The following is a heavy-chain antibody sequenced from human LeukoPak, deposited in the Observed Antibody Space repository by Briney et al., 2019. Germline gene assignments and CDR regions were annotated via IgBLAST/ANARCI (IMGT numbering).Heavy chain of an antibody. CDR1: GFTFSSSA. D-gene: IGHD6-19*01. J-gene: IGHJ6*02. V-gene: IGHV3-21*01. CDR2: ISSSSSYI. CDR3: ARGVASSGWYSYYYYYGMDV. Sequence: GGSLRLSCAASGFTFSSSAMSWVRQAPGKGLEWVSSISSSSSYIYYADSVKGRFTISRDNAKNSLYLQMNSLRAEDTAVYYCARGVASSGWYSYYYYYGMDVWGQGTTVTVSS.